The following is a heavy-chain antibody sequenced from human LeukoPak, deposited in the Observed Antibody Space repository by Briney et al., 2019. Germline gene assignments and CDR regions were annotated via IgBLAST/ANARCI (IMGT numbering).Heavy chain of an antibody. CDR3: AKAFPTNGVPDY. D-gene: IGHD2-8*01. CDR1: GFTFSSYA. CDR2: ISGSGGST. J-gene: IGHJ4*02. Sequence: QPGGSLRLSCAASGFTFSSYAMRWVRQTPAKGLEWVSAISGSGGSTYYADSVKGRFTISRDNSKNTLYLQMNSLTAEDTAVYYCAKAFPTNGVPDYWGQGTLVTVSS. V-gene: IGHV3-23*01.